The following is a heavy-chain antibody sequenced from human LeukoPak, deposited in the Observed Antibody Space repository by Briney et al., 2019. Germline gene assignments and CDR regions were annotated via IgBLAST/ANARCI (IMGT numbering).Heavy chain of an antibody. Sequence: SEALSLTCAVSAYSISSGYRWGWIRPPPGKGLEGIGYIYHSGITYYNPSLKRRVTISVDTSNNQFSLELTSVTAADTAVYYCARYRDGHTPFDHWGQGTLVTVSS. J-gene: IGHJ4*02. CDR2: IYHSGIT. V-gene: IGHV4-38-2*01. CDR3: ARYRDGHTPFDH. CDR1: AYSISSGYR. D-gene: IGHD5-24*01.